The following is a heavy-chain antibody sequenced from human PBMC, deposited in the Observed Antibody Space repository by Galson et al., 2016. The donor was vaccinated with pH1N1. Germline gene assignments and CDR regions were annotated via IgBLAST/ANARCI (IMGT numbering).Heavy chain of an antibody. CDR2: IYPSDSDT. V-gene: IGHV5-51*01. CDR3: ARGSGSPDSYYYYGMDV. CDR1: GYSFTNYW. Sequence: QSGAEVKKPGKSLKISCKGSGYSFTNYWIGWVRQMPGKGLEWMGIIYPSDSDTRYSPSFQGQVTISADKSIGTAYLPWSSLKASATAIYYCARGSGSPDSYYYYGMDVWGQGTTVTVSS. D-gene: IGHD3-10*01. J-gene: IGHJ6*02.